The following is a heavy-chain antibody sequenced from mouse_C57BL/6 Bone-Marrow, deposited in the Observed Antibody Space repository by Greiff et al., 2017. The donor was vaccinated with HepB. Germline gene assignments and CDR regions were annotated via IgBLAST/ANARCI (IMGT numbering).Heavy chain of an antibody. D-gene: IGHD1-1*01. V-gene: IGHV1-81*01. CDR2: IYPRSGNT. J-gene: IGHJ2*01. Sequence: VQLVESGAELARPGASVKLSCKASGYTFTSYGISWVKQRTGQGLEWIGEIYPRSGNTYYNEKFKGKATLTADKSSSTAYMELRSLTSEDSAVYFCARADYYGSRDYWGQGTTLTVSS. CDR1: GYTFTSYG. CDR3: ARADYYGSRDY.